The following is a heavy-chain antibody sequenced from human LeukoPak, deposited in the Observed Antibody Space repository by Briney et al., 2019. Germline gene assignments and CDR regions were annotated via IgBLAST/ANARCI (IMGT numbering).Heavy chain of an antibody. CDR3: AKDDRIQTRRYSYNY. Sequence: GGSLRLSCAASGFTFTTNWMTWVRQAPGKGLEWVATINQDGSEKYYVDSVKGRFTISRDNAKNSLFLQMNSLRAEDTAVYYCAKDDRIQTRRYSYNYWGQGTLVTVSS. D-gene: IGHD5-18*01. V-gene: IGHV3-7*03. CDR2: INQDGSEK. J-gene: IGHJ4*02. CDR1: GFTFTTNW.